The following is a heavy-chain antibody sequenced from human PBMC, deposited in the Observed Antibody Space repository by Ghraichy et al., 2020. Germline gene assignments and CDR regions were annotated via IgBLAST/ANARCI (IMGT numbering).Heavy chain of an antibody. CDR1: GFTFSSYE. V-gene: IGHV3-48*03. Sequence: GGSLRLSCAASGFTFSSYEMNWVRQAPGKGLEWVSYISSSGTTIYYADSVKGRFTISRDNAKNSLYLQMNSLRAEDTAVYYCARDWGNFYFDYWGQGTLVTVSS. D-gene: IGHD3-16*01. J-gene: IGHJ4*02. CDR3: ARDWGNFYFDY. CDR2: ISSSGTTI.